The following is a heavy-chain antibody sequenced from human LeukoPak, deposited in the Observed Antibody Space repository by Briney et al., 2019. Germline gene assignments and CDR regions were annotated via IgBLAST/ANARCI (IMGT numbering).Heavy chain of an antibody. CDR3: ARVPGDYYFDY. Sequence: PSETLSLTXTVSGGSISSYYWSWIRQPPGKGLEWIGYIYYSGSTNYNPSLKSRVTISVDTSKNQFSLKLSSVTAADTAVYYCARVPGDYYFDYWGQGTLATVSS. J-gene: IGHJ4*02. V-gene: IGHV4-59*01. CDR2: IYYSGST. CDR1: GGSISSYY. D-gene: IGHD7-27*01.